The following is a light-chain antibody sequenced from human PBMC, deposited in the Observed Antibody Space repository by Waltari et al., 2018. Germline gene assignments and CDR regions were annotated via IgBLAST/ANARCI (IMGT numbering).Light chain of an antibody. CDR1: GSNIGAGYD. V-gene: IGLV1-40*01. CDR2: GNN. J-gene: IGLJ3*02. CDR3: QSYDTSLSVV. Sequence: QSVLTQPPSVSGAPGQRVTISCTGSGSNIGAGYDVHWYQQLPRAAPKLLIYGNNSRPLGVPARLFGSTSGTSASLAITGLQAEDEADYYCQSYDTSLSVVFGGGTKLTVL.